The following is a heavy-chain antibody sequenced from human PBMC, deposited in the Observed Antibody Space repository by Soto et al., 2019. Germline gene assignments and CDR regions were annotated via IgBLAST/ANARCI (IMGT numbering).Heavy chain of an antibody. D-gene: IGHD2-21*02. CDR2: IHSDGSST. Sequence: EVQLVESEGGLVQPGGSLRLSCAASGFTFSYYWMHWVRQAPGQGLVWVSRIHSDGSSTTYADSVKGRFTISRDNAKNRIYLQMKRLRAEHRDLYYCARGDRGDFDLWGKGTMVTVSS. CDR3: ARGDRGDFDL. J-gene: IGHJ3*01. CDR1: GFTFSYYW. V-gene: IGHV3-74*01.